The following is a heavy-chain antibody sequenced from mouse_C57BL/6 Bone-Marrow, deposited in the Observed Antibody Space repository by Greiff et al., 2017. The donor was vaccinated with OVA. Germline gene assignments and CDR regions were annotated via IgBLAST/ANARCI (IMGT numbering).Heavy chain of an antibody. J-gene: IGHJ3*01. CDR3: ARKGHYYYGSSYWFAY. Sequence: QVQLQQSGAELVRPGASVKLSCKASGYTFTSYGISWVKQRTGQGLEWIGEIYPRSGNTYYNEKFKGKATLTADKSSSTAYMELRSLTSEDSAVYFCARKGHYYYGSSYWFAYWGQGTLVTVSA. D-gene: IGHD1-1*01. CDR2: IYPRSGNT. CDR1: GYTFTSYG. V-gene: IGHV1-81*01.